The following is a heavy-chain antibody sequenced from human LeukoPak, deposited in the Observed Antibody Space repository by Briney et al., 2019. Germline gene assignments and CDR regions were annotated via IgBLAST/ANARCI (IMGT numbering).Heavy chain of an antibody. CDR1: GFTFSSYS. J-gene: IGHJ4*02. V-gene: IGHV3-23*01. D-gene: IGHD3-3*01. CDR2: ISSSGGNT. CDR3: AKDTPRPSLIDLITIFGVAY. Sequence: PGGSLRLSCAASGFTFSSYSMSWVRQAPGKGLEWVSSISSSGGNTYYADSVKGRFTISRDNSKNTLYLQMNSLRAEDTAVYYCAKDTPRPSLIDLITIFGVAYWGQGTLVTVSS.